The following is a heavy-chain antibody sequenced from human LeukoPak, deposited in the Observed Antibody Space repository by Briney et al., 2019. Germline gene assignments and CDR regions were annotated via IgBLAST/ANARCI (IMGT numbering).Heavy chain of an antibody. CDR1: GFTFSSYS. CDR3: ARGYCSSTSGYVFSGYYYYGMDV. CDR2: ISSSSSYI. D-gene: IGHD2-2*01. J-gene: IGHJ6*02. Sequence: GGSLRLSCAASGFTFSSYSMNWVRQAPGKGLEWVSSISSSSSYIYYADSVKGRFTISRDNAKNSLYLQMNSLRAEDTAVYYCARGYCSSTSGYVFSGYYYYGMDVWGQGTTVTVSS. V-gene: IGHV3-21*01.